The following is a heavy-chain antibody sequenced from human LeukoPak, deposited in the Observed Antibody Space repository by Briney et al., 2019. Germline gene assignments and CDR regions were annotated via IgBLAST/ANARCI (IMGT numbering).Heavy chain of an antibody. CDR1: GFTFSSYS. J-gene: IGHJ4*02. D-gene: IGHD6-13*01. V-gene: IGHV3-21*01. CDR2: ISSSSSYI. Sequence: GGSLRLSCAASGFTFSSYSMNWVRQALGQGLERVSSISSSSSYIYYADSVKGRFTISRDNAKNSLYLQMNSLRAEDTAVYYCARDRAAAGLDSFDYWGQGTLVTVSS. CDR3: ARDRAAAGLDSFDY.